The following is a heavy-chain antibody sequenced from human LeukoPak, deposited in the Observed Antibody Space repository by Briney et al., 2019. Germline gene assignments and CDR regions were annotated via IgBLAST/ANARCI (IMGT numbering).Heavy chain of an antibody. CDR3: ARGYYYDSSGYPYYFDY. Sequence: GGSLRLSCAASGFTFRDYYMSWIRQAPGKGLEWVSYISSSSSYTNYADSVKGRFTISRDNAKNSLYLQMNSLRAEDTAVYYCARGYYYDSSGYPYYFDYWGQGTLVTVSS. V-gene: IGHV3-11*05. J-gene: IGHJ4*02. CDR2: ISSSSSYT. CDR1: GFTFRDYY. D-gene: IGHD3-22*01.